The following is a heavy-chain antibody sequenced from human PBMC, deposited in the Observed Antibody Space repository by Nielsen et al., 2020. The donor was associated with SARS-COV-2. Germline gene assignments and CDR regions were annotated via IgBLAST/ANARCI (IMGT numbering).Heavy chain of an antibody. CDR3: ARLRSGNYFVDS. Sequence: GESLKISCKVSGYNFASLWIGWVRQMPGKGLEWLGIIFPHDLETVYSPSFQGQVIISAAKSSNIAYLQWSSLKATDTATYYCARLRSGNYFVDSWGQGTQVAVSS. CDR2: IFPHDLET. D-gene: IGHD3-9*01. J-gene: IGHJ4*02. V-gene: IGHV5-51*01. CDR1: GYNFASLW.